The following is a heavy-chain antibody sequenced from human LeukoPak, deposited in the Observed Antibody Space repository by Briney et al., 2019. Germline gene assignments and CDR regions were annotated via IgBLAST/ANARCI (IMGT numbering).Heavy chain of an antibody. D-gene: IGHD1-1*01. J-gene: IGHJ3*02. V-gene: IGHV4-4*07. CDR2: IYTSGST. CDR3: ARPLEPYFYDAFDI. Sequence: SETLSLTCTVSGGSISSYYWSWIRQPAGKGLEWIGRIYTSGSTNYNPSLKSRVTMSVDTSKNQFSLKLSSVTAADTAVYYCARPLEPYFYDAFDIWGQGTMVTVSS. CDR1: GGSISSYY.